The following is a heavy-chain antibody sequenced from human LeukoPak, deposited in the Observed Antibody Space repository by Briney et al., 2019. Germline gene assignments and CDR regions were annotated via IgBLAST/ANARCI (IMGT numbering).Heavy chain of an antibody. J-gene: IGHJ4*02. CDR2: IYYSGST. CDR3: ARERIAAPDY. Sequence: SETLSLTCTVSGGSVSSGSYYWSWIRQPPGKGLEWIGYIYYSGSTNYNPSLKSRVTISVDTSKNQFSLELSSVTAADTAVYYCARERIAAPDYWGQGTLVTVSS. D-gene: IGHD6-6*01. CDR1: GGSVSSGSYY. V-gene: IGHV4-61*01.